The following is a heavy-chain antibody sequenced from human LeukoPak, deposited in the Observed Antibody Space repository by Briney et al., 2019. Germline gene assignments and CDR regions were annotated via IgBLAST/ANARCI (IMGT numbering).Heavy chain of an antibody. Sequence: SEALSLTCTVPGGSISSSSYYWGWIRQPPGKGLEWIGSIYYSGSTYYNPSLKSRVTISVDTSKNQFFLKLSSVTAADTAVYYCVRLSVVSPHRYFDLWGRGTLVTVSP. D-gene: IGHD4-23*01. J-gene: IGHJ2*01. CDR1: GGSISSSSYY. CDR3: VRLSVVSPHRYFDL. V-gene: IGHV4-39*01. CDR2: IYYSGST.